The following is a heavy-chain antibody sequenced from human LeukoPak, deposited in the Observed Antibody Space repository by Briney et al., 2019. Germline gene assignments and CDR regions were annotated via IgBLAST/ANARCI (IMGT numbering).Heavy chain of an antibody. D-gene: IGHD2-21*01. CDR2: INTVSGII. CDR3: ARDDAYAFDI. Sequence: GGSLRLSCAASGFTFRSYSVNWVRQAPGKGLEWISYINTVSGIISYADSVKGRFTISADNAKNSLYLQMNSLRDEDTAVYYCARDDAYAFDIRGQGTMVTVSS. V-gene: IGHV3-48*02. J-gene: IGHJ3*02. CDR1: GFTFRSYS.